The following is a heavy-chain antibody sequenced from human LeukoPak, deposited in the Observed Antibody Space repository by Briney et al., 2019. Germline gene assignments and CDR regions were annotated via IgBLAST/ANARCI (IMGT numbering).Heavy chain of an antibody. J-gene: IGHJ6*03. V-gene: IGHV3-7*01. CDR1: GFTFSSYW. CDR3: ARHSGSRDYYYYYMDV. Sequence: GGSLRLSCAASGFTFSSYWMSWVRQAPGKGLEWVANIKQDGSEKYYVDSVKGRFTISRDNAKNSLYLQMNSLRAEDTAVYYCARHSGSRDYYYYYMDVWGKGTTVTVSS. D-gene: IGHD1-26*01. CDR2: IKQDGSEK.